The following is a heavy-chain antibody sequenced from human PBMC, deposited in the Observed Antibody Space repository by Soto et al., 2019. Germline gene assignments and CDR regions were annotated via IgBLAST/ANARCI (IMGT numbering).Heavy chain of an antibody. Sequence: PGGSLRLSCAASGFTVSSNYMSWVRQAPGKGLEWVSVIYSGGSTYYADSVKGRFTISRDNSKNTLYLQMNSLRAEDTAVYYCARGQYSSSSPFDYWGQGTLVTVPS. J-gene: IGHJ4*02. CDR1: GFTVSSNY. D-gene: IGHD6-6*01. V-gene: IGHV3-53*01. CDR3: ARGQYSSSSPFDY. CDR2: IYSGGST.